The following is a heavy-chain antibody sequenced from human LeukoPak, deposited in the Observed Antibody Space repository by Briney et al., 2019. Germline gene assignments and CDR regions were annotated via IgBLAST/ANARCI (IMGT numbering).Heavy chain of an antibody. V-gene: IGHV1-8*01. CDR3: ASTGWYYDSSGYSYYYGMDV. CDR2: MNPNSGNT. Sequence: ASVTVSCKASGYTFTSYDINWVRQAPGQGLEWMGWMNPNSGNTGYAQKFQGRVTMTRNTSISTAYMELSSLRSEDTAVYYCASTGWYYDSSGYSYYYGMDVWGQGTTVTVSS. CDR1: GYTFTSYD. D-gene: IGHD3-22*01. J-gene: IGHJ6*02.